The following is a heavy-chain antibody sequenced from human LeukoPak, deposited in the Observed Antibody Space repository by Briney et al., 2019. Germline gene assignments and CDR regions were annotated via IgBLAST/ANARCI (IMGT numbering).Heavy chain of an antibody. J-gene: IGHJ4*02. V-gene: IGHV4-4*07. D-gene: IGHD3-22*01. CDR1: GASIRSNY. Sequence: PPETLSLTCTVSGASIRSNYWSWIRQPAGQGLEWIGLIYSSGSTNHNPSLNSRVTMSLDTSKNQFSLKLTSVTAADTAVYYCARGPMTYYYGSSASPPRLNYYFDSWGLGTLVTVSS. CDR2: IYSSGST. CDR3: ARGPMTYYYGSSASPPRLNYYFDS.